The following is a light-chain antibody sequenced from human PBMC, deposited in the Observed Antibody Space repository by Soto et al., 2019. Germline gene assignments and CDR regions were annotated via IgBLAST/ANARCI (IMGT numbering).Light chain of an antibody. V-gene: IGLV2-14*01. CDR2: AVS. Sequence: QSVLNQPASMSGSPGQSITISCTGTASDVGGYNYVSWYQQHPGKAPKLLIHAVSNRPSGISSRFSGSKSGNTASLTISGLESEDEADYFCCSYTCRTTYVFGTGTRLTVL. J-gene: IGLJ1*01. CDR3: CSYTCRTTYV. CDR1: ASDVGGYNY.